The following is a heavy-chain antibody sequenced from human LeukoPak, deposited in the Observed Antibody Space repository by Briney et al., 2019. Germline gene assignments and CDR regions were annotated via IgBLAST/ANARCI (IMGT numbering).Heavy chain of an antibody. Sequence: KASETLSLTCAVSGGSFSGYYWSWIRQPPGKGLEWIGEINHGGSTNYNPSLKSRITMSVDTSKNQFSLKLSSVTAADTAVYYCARDNDMGFEYWGQGTLVTVSS. D-gene: IGHD3-9*01. J-gene: IGHJ4*02. V-gene: IGHV4-34*01. CDR3: ARDNDMGFEY. CDR2: INHGGST. CDR1: GGSFSGYY.